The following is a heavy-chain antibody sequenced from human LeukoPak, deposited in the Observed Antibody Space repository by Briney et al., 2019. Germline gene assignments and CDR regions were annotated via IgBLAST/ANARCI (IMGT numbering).Heavy chain of an antibody. J-gene: IGHJ4*02. CDR1: GGSISSYY. Sequence: SETLSLTCTVSGGSISSYYWSWIRQPPGKGLEWIGYIYYSGSTNYNPSPKSRVTITVDTSKNQFSLKLSSVTAADSAVYYCARRSKYGDYFDYWGQGTLVTVSS. CDR2: IYYSGST. V-gene: IGHV4-59*08. D-gene: IGHD4-17*01. CDR3: ARRSKYGDYFDY.